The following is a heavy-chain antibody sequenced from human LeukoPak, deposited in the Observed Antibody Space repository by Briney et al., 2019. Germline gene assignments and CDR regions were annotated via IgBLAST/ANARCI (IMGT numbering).Heavy chain of an antibody. Sequence: SGGSLTLSCAASGFTFSDFWMHWVRQAPGKGLVWVSRINSGGTVTNYADSVKGRLTISRDNAKNTLYLQMNSLRAEDTAVYYCARARDGSRNAFDIWGQGTMVTVSS. CDR2: INSGGTVT. J-gene: IGHJ3*02. CDR1: GFTFSDFW. D-gene: IGHD1-26*01. V-gene: IGHV3-74*01. CDR3: ARARDGSRNAFDI.